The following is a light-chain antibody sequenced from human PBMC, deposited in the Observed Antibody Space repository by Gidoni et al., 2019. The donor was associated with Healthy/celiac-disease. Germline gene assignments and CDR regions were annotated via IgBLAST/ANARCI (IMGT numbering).Light chain of an antibody. CDR1: SSDVGGYNY. Sequence: QSALTHPASVSGSPGQSITISCTGTSSDVGGYNYVSWYQQHPGKAPKLMIYEVSNRPSGVSNRFSGSKSGNTASLTISGLQAEDEADYYCSSYTSSHVFGTGTKVTVL. V-gene: IGLV2-14*01. CDR2: EVS. CDR3: SSYTSSHV. J-gene: IGLJ1*01.